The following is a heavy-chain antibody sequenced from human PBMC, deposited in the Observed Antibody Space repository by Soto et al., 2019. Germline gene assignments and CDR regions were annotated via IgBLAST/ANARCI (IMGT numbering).Heavy chain of an antibody. V-gene: IGHV4-31*03. J-gene: IGHJ3*02. CDR1: GGSISSGGYY. CDR3: ARFGVTTFADAFDI. CDR2: IYYSGST. D-gene: IGHD3-16*01. Sequence: QVQLQESGPGLVKPSQTLSLTCTVSGGSISSGGYYWSWIRQHPGKGLEWIGYIYYSGSTYYNPSLKSRVTISVDTSKNQFSLKLSSVTAADTAVYYCARFGVTTFADAFDIWGQGTMVTVSS.